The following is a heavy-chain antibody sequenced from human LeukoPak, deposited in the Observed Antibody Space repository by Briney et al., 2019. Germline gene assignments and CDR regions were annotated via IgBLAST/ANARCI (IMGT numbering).Heavy chain of an antibody. D-gene: IGHD6-19*01. CDR3: ASHSSGWYSRRYFDY. CDR1: GFTFSDYY. J-gene: IGHJ4*02. V-gene: IGHV3-11*01. CDR2: ISSSGSTI. Sequence: PGGSLRLSCAASGFTFSDYYMSWLRQAPGKGLEWVSYISSSGSTIYYADSVKGRFTISRDNAKNSLYLQMNSLRAEDTAVYYCASHSSGWYSRRYFDYWGQGTLVTVSS.